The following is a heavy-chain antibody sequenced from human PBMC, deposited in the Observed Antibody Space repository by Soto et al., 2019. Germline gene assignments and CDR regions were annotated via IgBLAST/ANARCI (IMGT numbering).Heavy chain of an antibody. J-gene: IGHJ3*02. V-gene: IGHV1-18*01. CDR1: GYTFTSYG. CDR3: ASSRQYDFWSGSYDAFDI. CDR2: ISAYNGNT. D-gene: IGHD3-3*01. Sequence: ASVKVSCKASGYTFTSYGISWVRQAPGQGLEWMGWISAYNGNTNYAQKLQGRVTMTTDTSTSTAYVELRSLRSDDTAVYYCASSRQYDFWSGSYDAFDIWGQGTMVTVSS.